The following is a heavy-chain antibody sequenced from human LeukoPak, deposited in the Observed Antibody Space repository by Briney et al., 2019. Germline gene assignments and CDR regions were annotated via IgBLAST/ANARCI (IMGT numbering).Heavy chain of an antibody. J-gene: IGHJ4*02. Sequence: SETLSLTCTVSSGSISSSRYFWGWIRQPPGKGLEWIGSIYYSGSTYYNPSLKSRVTISVDTSKNHFSLKLSSVTAADTAVYYCARSGGLRLGERCYFDYWGQGTLVTVSS. CDR2: IYYSGST. CDR3: ARSGGLRLGERCYFDY. D-gene: IGHD3-16*01. V-gene: IGHV4-39*02. CDR1: SGSISSSRYF.